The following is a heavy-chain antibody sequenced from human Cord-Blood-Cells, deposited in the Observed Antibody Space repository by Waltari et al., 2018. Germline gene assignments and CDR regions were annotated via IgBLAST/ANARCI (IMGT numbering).Heavy chain of an antibody. CDR3: AGGRNRGCDAFDN. CDR1: GYTFPSYD. D-gene: IGHD3-10*01. Sequence: QVQLVQSGAEVKKPGASVKVSCKASGYTFPSYDINWVRQATGQGREWMAGKNHNSGNTGDDQEQKGRVTMTRNTSISQAYKELSSLRAEDTAVYYWAGGRNRGCDAFDNWGQGTMGTVSS. V-gene: IGHV1-8*01. J-gene: IGHJ3*02. CDR2: KNHNSGNT.